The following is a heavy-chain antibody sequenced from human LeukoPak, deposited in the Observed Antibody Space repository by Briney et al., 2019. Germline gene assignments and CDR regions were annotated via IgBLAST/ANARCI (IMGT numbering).Heavy chain of an antibody. J-gene: IGHJ4*02. V-gene: IGHV1-69*04. CDR2: IIPILGIA. CDR3: ARDPTNRRRVDTAMATDY. Sequence: ASVKVSCKASGGTYSSYTISWVRQAPGQALEWMGRIIPILGIAKYAQKFQGRVTITVDKSTSTAYMELSSLRSEDTAVYYCARDPTNRRRVDTAMATDYWGQGTLVTVSS. CDR1: GGTYSSYT. D-gene: IGHD5-18*01.